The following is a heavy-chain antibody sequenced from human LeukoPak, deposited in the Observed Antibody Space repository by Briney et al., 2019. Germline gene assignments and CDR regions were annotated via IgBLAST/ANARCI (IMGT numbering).Heavy chain of an antibody. J-gene: IGHJ4*02. V-gene: IGHV4-59*01. CDR1: GGSISSYY. CDR3: AGLRRDGYNRLDY. CDR2: IYYSGST. D-gene: IGHD5-24*01. Sequence: SETLSLTCTVSGGSISSYYWSWIRQPPGKGLEWIGHIYYSGSTNYNPSLKSRVTISVDTSKNQFSLKLSSVTAADTAVYYCAGLRRDGYNRLDYWGQGTLVTVSS.